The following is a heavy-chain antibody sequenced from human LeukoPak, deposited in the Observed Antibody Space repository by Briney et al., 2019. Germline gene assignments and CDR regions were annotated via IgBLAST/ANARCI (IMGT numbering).Heavy chain of an antibody. Sequence: GRSLRLSCEASAFTFSSYWMEWVRRAPGNGLVWVSGIKTDGVITSEDSVMGRVTISRDNAKNTLFLQMVSLRAEDTAIYYCARSRFCTSGGCYYDHWGQGIPVTVSS. CDR2: IKTDGVIT. CDR1: AFTFSSYW. J-gene: IGHJ4*02. V-gene: IGHV3-74*01. D-gene: IGHD2-8*01. CDR3: ARSRFCTSGGCYYDH.